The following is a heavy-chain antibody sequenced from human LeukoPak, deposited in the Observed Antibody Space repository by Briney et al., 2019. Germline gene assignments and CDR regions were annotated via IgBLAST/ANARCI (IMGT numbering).Heavy chain of an antibody. J-gene: IGHJ4*02. Sequence: ALVKVSCKASGYTFTGYYMHWVRQAPGQGLEWMGRNNPNSGGTNYAQKFQGRVTMTRDTSINTAYMELSRLRSDDTAVYYCAREKEGFGYWGQGTLVTVSS. V-gene: IGHV1-2*06. CDR2: NNPNSGGT. CDR1: GYTFTGYY. D-gene: IGHD3-16*01. CDR3: AREKEGFGY.